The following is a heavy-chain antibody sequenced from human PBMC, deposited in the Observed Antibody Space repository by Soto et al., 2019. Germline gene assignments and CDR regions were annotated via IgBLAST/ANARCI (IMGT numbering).Heavy chain of an antibody. CDR3: ARTRNGGVADSFDS. Sequence: PGGSLRLSCAASGFTVSSNYMSWVRQAPGKGLEWVSVIYSGGSTYYADSVRGRFTISRDNSKNTLYLQMKSLRAEDTALYFCARTRNGGVADSFDSWGQGTRVTVSS. D-gene: IGHD3-3*01. CDR2: IYSGGST. V-gene: IGHV3-53*01. CDR1: GFTVSSNY. J-gene: IGHJ5*01.